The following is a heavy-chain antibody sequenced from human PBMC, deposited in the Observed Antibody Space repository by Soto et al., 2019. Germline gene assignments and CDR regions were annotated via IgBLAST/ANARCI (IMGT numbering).Heavy chain of an antibody. J-gene: IGHJ5*02. CDR3: ARDAPPLAYYYDPNWFAP. Sequence: GGSLRLSCAASGFTFSSYSMNWARQAPGKGLEWVSYISSSSSTIYYADSVKGRFTISRDNAKNSLYLQMNSLRDEDTAVYYCARDAPPLAYYYDPNWFAPWGQGTLVTVSS. D-gene: IGHD3-22*01. V-gene: IGHV3-48*02. CDR2: ISSSSSTI. CDR1: GFTFSSYS.